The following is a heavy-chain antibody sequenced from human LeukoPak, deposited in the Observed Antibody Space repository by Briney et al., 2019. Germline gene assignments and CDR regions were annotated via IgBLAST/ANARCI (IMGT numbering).Heavy chain of an antibody. CDR3: ARHPSYYSGWPLDY. CDR1: GHSPPNYW. CDR2: IYLGDSDT. Sequence: GESLQISCKDSGHSPPNYWIGWVRHRPGKGLEWMGIIYLGDSDTRYSPSFQGQVTISVDKSISTAYLQWNSLKASDTAMYYCARHPSYYSGWPLDYWGQGTLVTVSS. J-gene: IGHJ4*02. V-gene: IGHV5-51*01. D-gene: IGHD6-19*01.